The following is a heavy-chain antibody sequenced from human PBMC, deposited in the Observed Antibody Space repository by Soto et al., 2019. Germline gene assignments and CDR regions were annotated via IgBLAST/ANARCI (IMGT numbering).Heavy chain of an antibody. CDR2: IYYSGST. J-gene: IGHJ6*02. D-gene: IGHD2-2*01. CDR3: ARDFLGYCSSTSCPPYYYYGMDV. V-gene: IGHV4-31*03. Sequence: PSETLSLTCTVSGGSISSGGYYWGWTRQHPGKGLEWIGYIYYSGSTYYNPSLKSRVTISVDTSKNQFSLKLSPVTAADTAVYYCARDFLGYCSSTSCPPYYYYGMDVWGQGTTVTVSS. CDR1: GGSISSGGYY.